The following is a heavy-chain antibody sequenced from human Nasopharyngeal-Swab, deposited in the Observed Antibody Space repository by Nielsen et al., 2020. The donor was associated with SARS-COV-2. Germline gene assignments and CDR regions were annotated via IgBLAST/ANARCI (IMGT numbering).Heavy chain of an antibody. V-gene: IGHV1-2*02. J-gene: IGHJ4*02. D-gene: IGHD3-22*01. CDR1: GYTFTDYY. CDR3: ARDYYDSDF. CDR2: INPYNGDT. Sequence: ASVKVSCKPSGYTFTDYYIHWVRQVPGQGLEWVGCINPYNGDTFYAQNFQGRVTVTRDTSRSTAYIDLSRLRSDDTAVYYCARDYYDSDFWGQGTLVTVSS.